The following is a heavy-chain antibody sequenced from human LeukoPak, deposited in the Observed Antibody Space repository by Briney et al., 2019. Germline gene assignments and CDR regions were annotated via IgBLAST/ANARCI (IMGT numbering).Heavy chain of an antibody. CDR2: IIPILGIA. V-gene: IGHV1-69*04. CDR3: ARDTAEYSSSSDYYYGMDV. Sequence: SVKVSCKASGGTFSSYAISWVRQAPGQGLEWMGRIIPILGIANYAQKFQGRVTITADKSTSTAYMELSSLRSEDTAVYYCARDTAEYSSSSDYYYGMDVWGQGTTVTVS. D-gene: IGHD6-6*01. CDR1: GGTFSSYA. J-gene: IGHJ6*02.